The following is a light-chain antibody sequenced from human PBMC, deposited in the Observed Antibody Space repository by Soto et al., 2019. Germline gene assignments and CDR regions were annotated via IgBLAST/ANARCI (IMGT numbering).Light chain of an antibody. CDR3: SSFTSRFTFV. V-gene: IGLV2-14*01. J-gene: IGLJ1*01. CDR2: EVT. CDR1: RXDVGAYNY. Sequence: QSVLTQPGSVSGSPGQSIAIYCTGTRXDVGAYNYVSWYQQHPGKAPKLMISEVTNRPSGVSDRFSGSKSGNTASLTISGLQAEDEADYYCSSFTSRFTFVFGTGTKVNVL.